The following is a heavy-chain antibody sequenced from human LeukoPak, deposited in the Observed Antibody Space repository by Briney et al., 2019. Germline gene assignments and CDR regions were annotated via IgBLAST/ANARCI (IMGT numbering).Heavy chain of an antibody. CDR1: GFTFSNAW. CDR3: TTVGGDWDIAGIDY. CDR2: IKSKIDGGTT. V-gene: IGHV3-15*01. J-gene: IGHJ4*02. Sequence: GGSLRLSCAASGFTFSNAWMSWVRQAPGKGLEWVGRIKSKIDGGTTDYAAPVKGRFTISRDDSKNTLYLQMNSLKTEDTAVYYCTTVGGDWDIAGIDYWGQGTLVTVSS. D-gene: IGHD5-12*01.